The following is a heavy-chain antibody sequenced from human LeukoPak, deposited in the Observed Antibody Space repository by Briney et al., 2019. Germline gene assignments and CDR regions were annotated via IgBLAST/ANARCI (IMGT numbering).Heavy chain of an antibody. D-gene: IGHD1-1*01. CDR1: GFTFSDYY. J-gene: IGHJ4*02. Sequence: GGSLRLSCAASGFTFSDYYMSWVRQAPGKGLEWIGRIKSKTDGGTTDYAAPVKGRFTISRDDSTDTLYLQLNSLKTEDTAIYYCTTDPRNGYYFDYWGQGTLVTVSS. CDR3: TTDPRNGYYFDY. CDR2: IKSKTDGGTT. V-gene: IGHV3-15*01.